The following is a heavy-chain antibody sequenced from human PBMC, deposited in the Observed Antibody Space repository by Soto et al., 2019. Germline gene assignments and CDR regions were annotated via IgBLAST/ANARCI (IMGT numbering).Heavy chain of an antibody. CDR3: AKSHCSGGSCRHIFHYYYYMDV. Sequence: GGSLRLSCAASGFTFDDYAMHWVRQAPGKGLEWVSGISWNSGSIGYADSVKGRFTISRDNAKNSLYLQMNSLRAEDTALYYCAKSHCSGGSCRHIFHYYYYMDVWGKGTTVTVSS. J-gene: IGHJ6*03. D-gene: IGHD2-15*01. CDR1: GFTFDDYA. V-gene: IGHV3-9*01. CDR2: ISWNSGSI.